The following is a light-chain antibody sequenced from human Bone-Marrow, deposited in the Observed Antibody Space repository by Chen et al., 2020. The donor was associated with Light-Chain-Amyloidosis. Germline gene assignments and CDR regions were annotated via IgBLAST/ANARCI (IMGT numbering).Light chain of an antibody. CDR3: QSADSSGTYEVI. J-gene: IGLJ2*01. Sequence: SSELPHPPSGPVSPGQTARATGSGDDLPTKYAYWYQQKPGQAPVLVIHRDTERPSGISERFSGSSSGTTATLTISGVQAEDEADYHCQSADSSGTYEVIFGGGTKLTVL. CDR2: RDT. V-gene: IGLV3-25*03. CDR1: DLPTKY.